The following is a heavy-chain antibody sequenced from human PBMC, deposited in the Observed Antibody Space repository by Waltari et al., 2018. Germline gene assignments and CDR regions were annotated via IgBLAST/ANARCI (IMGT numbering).Heavy chain of an antibody. Sequence: EVQLVESGGDVVKPGGSLRLSCAASGFHFNIYTMSWVRLAPVQGLKWVSSLSSNNFVKNYADSVNGRFTISRENDNNSLDLQMNSVRDDDTAVYYCATFCSSTSCYAAGDYWGQGTLVTVSS. CDR2: LSSNNFVK. CDR1: GFHFNIYT. V-gene: IGHV3-21*02. J-gene: IGHJ4*02. D-gene: IGHD2-2*01. CDR3: ATFCSSTSCYAAGDY.